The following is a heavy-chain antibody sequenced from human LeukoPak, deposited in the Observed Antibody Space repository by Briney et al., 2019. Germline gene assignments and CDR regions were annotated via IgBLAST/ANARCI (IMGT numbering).Heavy chain of an antibody. CDR2: INHSGST. CDR1: GGSFSGYY. Sequence: PSETLSLTCAVYGGSFSGYYWSWIRQPPGKGLEWIGEINHSGSTNYNPSLKSRVTISVDTSKNQFSLKLSSVTAADTAVYYCARDSLGESDAFDIWGQGTMVTVSS. CDR3: ARDSLGESDAFDI. V-gene: IGHV4-34*01. J-gene: IGHJ3*02. D-gene: IGHD2-21*01.